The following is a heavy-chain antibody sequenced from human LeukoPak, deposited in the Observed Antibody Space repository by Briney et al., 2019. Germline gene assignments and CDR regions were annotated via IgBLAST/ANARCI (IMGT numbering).Heavy chain of an antibody. CDR2: ISYDGSNK. Sequence: GGSLRLSCAASGFTFSNYAMHWVRQAPGKGLEWVAVISYDGSNKYYADSVKGRFTISRDNSKNTLYLQMNSLRAEDTAVYYCAKGLKGYCSSTSCYAFDIWGQGTMVTVSS. V-gene: IGHV3-30-3*01. CDR1: GFTFSNYA. J-gene: IGHJ3*02. CDR3: AKGLKGYCSSTSCYAFDI. D-gene: IGHD2-2*01.